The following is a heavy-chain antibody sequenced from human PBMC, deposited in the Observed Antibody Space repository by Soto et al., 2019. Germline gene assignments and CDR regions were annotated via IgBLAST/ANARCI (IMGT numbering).Heavy chain of an antibody. CDR1: GYTVSISV. J-gene: IGHJ6*01. D-gene: IGHD3-22*01. CDR3: ARWCSCYPNSDYYYYGMD. V-gene: IGHV1-3*04. Sequence: SAEVECKSCGYTVSISVVAWSRKENGQRLEWMGWINTGNGNTKNSQKFQGRVTITRDTSTSTAYMELSSLRSEDTAVYYCARWCSCYPNSDYYYYGMD. CDR2: INTGNGNT.